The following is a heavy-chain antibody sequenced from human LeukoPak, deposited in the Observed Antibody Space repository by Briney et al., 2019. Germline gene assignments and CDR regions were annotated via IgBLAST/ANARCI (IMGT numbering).Heavy chain of an antibody. CDR1: EFSVGSNY. CDR2: IYSGGST. D-gene: IGHD2-8*02. Sequence: GGSLRLSCAASEFSVGSNYMTWVRQAPGKGLEWVSLIYSGGSTYYADSVKGRFTISRDNSKNTLYLQMNSLRAEDTAIYYCATYRQVLLPFESWGQGTLVTVSS. V-gene: IGHV3-66*01. J-gene: IGHJ4*02. CDR3: ATYRQVLLPFES.